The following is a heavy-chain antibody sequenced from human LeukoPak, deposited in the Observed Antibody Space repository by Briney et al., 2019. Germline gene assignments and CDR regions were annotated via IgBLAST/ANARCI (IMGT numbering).Heavy chain of an antibody. D-gene: IGHD3-10*01. CDR3: ARNGVSYGLDI. V-gene: IGHV3-64*01. J-gene: IGHJ3*02. CDR1: GFTFSSYD. Sequence: PEGSLRLSCAASGFTFSSYDMHWVRQAAGKGLESVSAITTDGGGTYYANSVKGRFTISRDNSKNTLYLQMGSLRAEDMAVYYCARNGVSYGLDIWGQGTMVTVSS. CDR2: ITTDGGGT.